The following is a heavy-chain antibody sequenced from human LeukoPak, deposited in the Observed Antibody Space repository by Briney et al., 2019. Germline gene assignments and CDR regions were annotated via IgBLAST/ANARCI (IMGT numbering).Heavy chain of an antibody. CDR1: GYTFTGYY. CDR3: ARDRYYGSGSYYNVFDL. V-gene: IGHV1-2*06. Sequence: ASVKVSCKASGYTFTGYYMHWVRQAPGQGPEWMGRIDPKNSVTKYAQNFQDKVTMTRDTSISTAYMDLSGLRSDDTAVYYCARDRYYGSGSYYNVFDLWGQGTLVTVSS. CDR2: IDPKNSVT. J-gene: IGHJ5*02. D-gene: IGHD3-10*01.